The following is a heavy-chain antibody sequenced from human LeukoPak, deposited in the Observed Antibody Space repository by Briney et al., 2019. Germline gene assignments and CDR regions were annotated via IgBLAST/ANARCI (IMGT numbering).Heavy chain of an antibody. D-gene: IGHD3-10*02. V-gene: IGHV4-4*07. Sequence: PSETLSLTCSVSGGSTSDYYWNWIWQPAGQGLEWRVRIYYTGNTPYNPSLQSRLTMSLDTAQNQFSLKVPSVTAADTAVYYCARGGTLFTYFDSWGQGTLVTVSS. CDR3: ARGGTLFTYFDS. CDR1: GGSTSDYY. CDR2: IYYTGNT. J-gene: IGHJ4*02.